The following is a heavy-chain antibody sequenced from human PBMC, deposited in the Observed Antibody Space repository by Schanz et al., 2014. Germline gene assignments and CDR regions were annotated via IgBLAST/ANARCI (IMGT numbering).Heavy chain of an antibody. J-gene: IGHJ6*02. D-gene: IGHD2-15*01. Sequence: QVHLVQSGAEVKKPGSSVKVSCKASGGTFSSDTFSWVRQAPGQGLEWMGRIVPIAGITNYAQRFQGRVTITADKSSDTAYMELSSLRSEDTAVYYCARGGRYNAMDVWGQGTPVTVSS. CDR1: GGTFSSDT. CDR3: ARGGRYNAMDV. CDR2: IVPIAGIT. V-gene: IGHV1-69*02.